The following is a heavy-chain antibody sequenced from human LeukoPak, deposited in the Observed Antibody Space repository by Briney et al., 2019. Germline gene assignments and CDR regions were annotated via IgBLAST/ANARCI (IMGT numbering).Heavy chain of an antibody. D-gene: IGHD6-13*01. Sequence: ASVKVSCKASGYSLTSFDINWVRQGSGQGLEWMGWMNPKRGNTGYAPTFQGRVTITRDTSIDTAFMELSSMRPDDTAVYYCARGGSSSSYYNNYGMDVWGQGTTITVSS. V-gene: IGHV1-8*01. CDR1: GYSLTSFD. CDR3: ARGGSSSSYYNNYGMDV. CDR2: MNPKRGNT. J-gene: IGHJ6*02.